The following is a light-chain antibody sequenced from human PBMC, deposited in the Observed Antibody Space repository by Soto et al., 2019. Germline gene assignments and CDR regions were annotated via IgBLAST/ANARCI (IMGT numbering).Light chain of an antibody. Sequence: QAVVTQDPSLTVSPGGTVTLTCASSTGAVTSGYYAKWFQQKPGQAPRALIYGTSNRHSWTPARFAGSLLGGKAALTLSGVHPEDEADYYCLLYYSGAKVFGGGTKLTVL. CDR2: GTS. J-gene: IGLJ3*02. CDR1: TGAVTSGYY. V-gene: IGLV7-43*01. CDR3: LLYYSGAKV.